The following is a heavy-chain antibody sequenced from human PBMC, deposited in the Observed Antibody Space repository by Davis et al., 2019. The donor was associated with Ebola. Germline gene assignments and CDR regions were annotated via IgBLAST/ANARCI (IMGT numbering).Heavy chain of an antibody. D-gene: IGHD2-2*01. CDR2: INHNGSP. Sequence: SETLSLTCSVSGGSISGYYWSWIRQPPGKGLEWIGEINHNGSPNYNPSLKSRVTISVDTSKNQFSLKLSSVTAADTAVYYCARDLGYCSSTSCYEGNWFDPWGQGTLVTVSS. J-gene: IGHJ5*02. V-gene: IGHV4-34*01. CDR3: ARDLGYCSSTSCYEGNWFDP. CDR1: GGSISGYY.